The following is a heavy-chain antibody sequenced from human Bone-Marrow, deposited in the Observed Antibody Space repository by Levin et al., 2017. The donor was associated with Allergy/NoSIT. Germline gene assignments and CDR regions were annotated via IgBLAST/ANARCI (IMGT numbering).Heavy chain of an antibody. Sequence: SCAVSGFTFSDYGMHWVRQAPGKGLEWVASITKDGSKKYYLDSVKGRSTLSRDSSKNTVSLQMNSLTADDTAVYFCARDHPEYFFDPSGQGPLVLVSS. J-gene: IGHJ5*02. CDR1: GFTFSDYG. V-gene: IGHV3-30*03. CDR3: ARDHPEYFFDP. D-gene: IGHD2/OR15-2a*01. CDR2: ITKDGSKK.